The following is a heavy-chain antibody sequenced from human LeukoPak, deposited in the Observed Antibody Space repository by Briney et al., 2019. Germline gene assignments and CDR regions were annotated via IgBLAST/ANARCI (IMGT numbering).Heavy chain of an antibody. J-gene: IGHJ4*02. D-gene: IGHD6-13*01. CDR3: ARRIAAAGRSFDY. CDR1: EFTFSSYT. CDR2: ISGSGGST. Sequence: GGSLRLSCAASEFTFSSYTMSWVRQAPGKGLEWVSAISGSGGSTYYADSVKGRFTISRDNSKNTLYLQMNSLRAEDTAVYYCARRIAAAGRSFDYWGQGTLVTVSS. V-gene: IGHV3-23*01.